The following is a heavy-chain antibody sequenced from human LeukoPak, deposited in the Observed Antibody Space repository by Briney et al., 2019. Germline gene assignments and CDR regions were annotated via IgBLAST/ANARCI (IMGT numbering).Heavy chain of an antibody. CDR3: ARVAVYCSGGSCYLFDY. CDR1: GYSISSGYY. J-gene: IGHJ4*02. CDR2: IYHSGST. V-gene: IGHV4-38-2*02. D-gene: IGHD2-15*01. Sequence: SETLSLTCTVSGYSISSGYYWGWIRQPPGKGLEWIGSIYHSGSTYYNPSLKSRVTISVDTSKNQFSLKLSSVTAADTAVYYCARVAVYCSGGSCYLFDYWGQGTLVTVSS.